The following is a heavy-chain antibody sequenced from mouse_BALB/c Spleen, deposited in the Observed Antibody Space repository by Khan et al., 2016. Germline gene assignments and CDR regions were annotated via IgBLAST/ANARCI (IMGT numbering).Heavy chain of an antibody. V-gene: IGHV1-7*01. Sequence: QSQLVQSGPELAKPGASVRMSCKASGYTFTSHWMHWIKQRPGQGLEWIGYINAGTGYTEFSQNFKDKATLTADKSSSTAYLQLSSLTSEDSAVYYCTRVYYGYAMDYWGQGTSVTVSS. CDR2: INAGTGYT. CDR3: TRVYYGYAMDY. D-gene: IGHD1-1*01. J-gene: IGHJ4*01. CDR1: GYTFTSHW.